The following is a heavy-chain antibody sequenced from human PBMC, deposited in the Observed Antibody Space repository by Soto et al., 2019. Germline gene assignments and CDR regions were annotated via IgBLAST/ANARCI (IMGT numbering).Heavy chain of an antibody. J-gene: IGHJ2*01. D-gene: IGHD3-3*01. CDR2: ISSSSSYI. CDR3: ARDVDFWSGYPSKNWYFDL. CDR1: GFTFSSYS. Sequence: EVQLVESGGGLVKPGGSLRLSCAASGFTFSSYSMNWVRQTPGKGLEWVSSISSSSSYIYYADSVKGRFTISRDNANNSLYLQMNSLRAEDTAVYYCARDVDFWSGYPSKNWYFDLWGRGTLVTVSS. V-gene: IGHV3-21*01.